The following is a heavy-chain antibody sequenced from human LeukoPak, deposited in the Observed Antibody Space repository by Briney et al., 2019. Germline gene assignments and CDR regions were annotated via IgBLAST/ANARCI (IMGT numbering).Heavy chain of an antibody. V-gene: IGHV1-2*02. D-gene: IGHD2-2*01. Sequence: ASVKVSCKASGYTFTGYYMHWVRQAPGQGLEWMGWINPNSGGTNYAQKFQGRVTMTRDTSISKAYMELSRLRSDDTAVYYCARGPQVPINYFDYWGQGTLVTVSS. CDR3: ARGPQVPINYFDY. CDR1: GYTFTGYY. CDR2: INPNSGGT. J-gene: IGHJ4*02.